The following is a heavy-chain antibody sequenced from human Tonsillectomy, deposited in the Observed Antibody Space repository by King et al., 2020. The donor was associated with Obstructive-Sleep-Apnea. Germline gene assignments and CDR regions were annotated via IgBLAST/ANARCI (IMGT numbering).Heavy chain of an antibody. V-gene: IGHV3-23*04. Sequence: VQLVESGGGLVQPGGSLRLSCAASGFTFSSYAMSWVRQAPGKGLEWVSAISGSDSSTYYADSVKGRFTISRDNSKNTLYLQMNSPRADDTAVYYCAKDSFFGFLGWPYPTYGMDVWGQGTTVTVSS. J-gene: IGHJ6*02. CDR3: AKDSFFGFLGWPYPTYGMDV. D-gene: IGHD3-3*01. CDR2: ISGSDSST. CDR1: GFTFSSYA.